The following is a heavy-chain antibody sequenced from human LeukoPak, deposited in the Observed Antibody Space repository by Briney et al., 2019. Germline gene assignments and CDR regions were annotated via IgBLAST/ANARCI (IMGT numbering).Heavy chain of an antibody. CDR1: GFTFNTYG. D-gene: IGHD3-10*01. V-gene: IGHV3-30*03. CDR3: ARDHRSYYYGPGSYLGY. CDR2: LSYDDGSNK. J-gene: IGHJ4*02. Sequence: GGSLRLSCAASGFTFNTYGMNWVRQAPGKGLEWVAVLSYDDGSNKYYADSVKGRFTISRDNSKKTLYLEMNSLRAEDTAVYYCARDHRSYYYGPGSYLGYWGQGTLVTVSS.